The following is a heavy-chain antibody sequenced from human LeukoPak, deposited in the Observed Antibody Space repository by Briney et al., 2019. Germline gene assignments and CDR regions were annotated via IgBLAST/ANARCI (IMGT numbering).Heavy chain of an antibody. V-gene: IGHV3-23*01. Sequence: GGSLRLSCAASGFIFSTYEMNWVRQAPGKGLEWVSPISGSGNSTYYADSVKGRFTISRDNSKNTLYLQMNSLRAEDTAIYYCAKSGANYYYSYMDVWGKGTTVTVSS. CDR1: GFIFSTYE. CDR2: ISGSGNST. D-gene: IGHD7-27*01. CDR3: AKSGANYYYSYMDV. J-gene: IGHJ6*03.